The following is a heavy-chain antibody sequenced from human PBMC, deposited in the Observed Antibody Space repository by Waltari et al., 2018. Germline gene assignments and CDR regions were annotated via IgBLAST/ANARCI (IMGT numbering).Heavy chain of an antibody. Sequence: EVQLLESGGGLVQPGGSLRLSCAASGFTFSSYAMSWVRQAPGKGLEWVSAISGSGGSTYYADSGKGRFTSSRDNSKNTLYLQMNSLIVEDTAVYYCAKDLVFDITIFGVAPFDYWGQGTLVTVSS. J-gene: IGHJ4*02. CDR1: GFTFSSYA. V-gene: IGHV3-23*01. D-gene: IGHD3-3*01. CDR2: ISGSGGST. CDR3: AKDLVFDITIFGVAPFDY.